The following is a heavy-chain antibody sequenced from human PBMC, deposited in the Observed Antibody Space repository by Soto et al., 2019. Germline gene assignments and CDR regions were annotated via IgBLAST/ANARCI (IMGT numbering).Heavy chain of an antibody. D-gene: IGHD3-22*01. CDR3: ARGPSTRRYYYDSSGYYLVY. CDR1: GGSFSGYY. J-gene: IGHJ4*02. V-gene: IGHV4-34*01. Sequence: SETLSLTCAVYGGSFSGYYWSWIRQPPGKGLEWIGEINHSGSTNYNPSLKSRVTISVDTSKNQFSLKLSSVTAADTAVYYCARGPSTRRYYYDSSGYYLVYWGQGTLVTVSS. CDR2: INHSGST.